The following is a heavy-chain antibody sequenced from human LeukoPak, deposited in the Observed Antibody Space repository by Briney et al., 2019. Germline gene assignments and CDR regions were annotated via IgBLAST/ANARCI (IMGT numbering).Heavy chain of an antibody. CDR2: MNPNSGNT. J-gene: IGHJ4*02. D-gene: IGHD3-10*01. CDR3: ARGLRAPAYYYGSGTSLHFDY. CDR1: GYTFTSYD. Sequence: ASVEVSCKASGYTFTSYDINWVRQATGQGLEWMGWMNPNSGNTGYAQKFQGRVTMTRNTSISTAYMELSSLRSEDTAVYYCARGLRAPAYYYGSGTSLHFDYWGQGTLVTVSS. V-gene: IGHV1-8*01.